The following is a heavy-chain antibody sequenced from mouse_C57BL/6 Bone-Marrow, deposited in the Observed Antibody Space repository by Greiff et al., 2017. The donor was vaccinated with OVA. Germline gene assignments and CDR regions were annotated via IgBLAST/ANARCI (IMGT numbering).Heavy chain of an antibody. CDR2: IDPANGNT. V-gene: IGHV14-3*01. Sequence: EVQLQESVAELVRPGASVKLSCTASGFNIKNTYMHWVKQRPEQGLEWIGRIDPANGNTKYAPKFQGKATITADTSSNTAYLQLSSLTSEDTAIYCCAGGLLRSLGYFDYWGQGTTLTVSS. J-gene: IGHJ2*01. CDR3: AGGLLRSLGYFDY. CDR1: GFNIKNTY. D-gene: IGHD1-1*01.